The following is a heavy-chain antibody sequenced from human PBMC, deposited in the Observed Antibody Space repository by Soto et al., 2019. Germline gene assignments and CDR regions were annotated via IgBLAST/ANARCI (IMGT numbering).Heavy chain of an antibody. J-gene: IGHJ5*02. CDR2: ISYTGST. CDR1: GASLSSGENY. Sequence: PSETLSLTCTVSGASLSSGENYWSWIRQPPGKDLEWIGYISYTGSTHYTPSVRGRVTISMDTSKNHFSLSLSSVTAADTAVYYCARNXXXXLFDPWGQGILVTVS. CDR3: ARNXXXXLFDP. V-gene: IGHV4-30-4*01.